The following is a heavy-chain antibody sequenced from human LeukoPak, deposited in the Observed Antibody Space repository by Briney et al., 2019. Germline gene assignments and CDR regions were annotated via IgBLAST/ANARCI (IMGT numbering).Heavy chain of an antibody. V-gene: IGHV1-46*01. D-gene: IGHD3-22*01. CDR3: ASTSSGYYYVY. J-gene: IGHJ4*02. CDR2: INPSGSYT. Sequence: ASVKVSCKASGFTFTSYYMHWVRQAPGQGLEWMGIINPSGSYTSYAQKFQGRVTMTRDTSTSTVYMELSSLRSEDTAVYYCASTSSGYYYVYWGQGTLVTVSS. CDR1: GFTFTSYY.